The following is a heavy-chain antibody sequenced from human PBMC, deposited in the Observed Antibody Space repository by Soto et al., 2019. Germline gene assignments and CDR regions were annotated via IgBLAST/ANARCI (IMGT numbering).Heavy chain of an antibody. D-gene: IGHD3-22*01. CDR3: ARGAPMYYYDSSGYVDY. Sequence: SEPLSLTCTVSGGSISSGDYYWSWIRQPPGKGLEWIGYIYYSGSTYYNPSLKSRVTISVDTSKNQFSLKLSSVTAADTAVYYCARGAPMYYYDSSGYVDYWGQGTLVTVSS. J-gene: IGHJ4*02. V-gene: IGHV4-30-4*01. CDR2: IYYSGST. CDR1: GGSISSGDYY.